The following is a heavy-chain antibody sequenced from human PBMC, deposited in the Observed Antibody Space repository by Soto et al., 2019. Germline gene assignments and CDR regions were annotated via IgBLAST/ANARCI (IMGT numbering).Heavy chain of an antibody. CDR1: GSSINSSGYY. Sequence: SETLSLTCTVSGSSINSSGYYWGWIRQPPGKGLEWIGSMFYGVSTYYNLSLKSRVTVSVDTSKNQFSLNLRSVTAADTAVYYCARLPSRHLVDYWGQGTLVTVS. D-gene: IGHD3-3*02. CDR2: MFYGVST. CDR3: ARLPSRHLVDY. J-gene: IGHJ4*02. V-gene: IGHV4-39*01.